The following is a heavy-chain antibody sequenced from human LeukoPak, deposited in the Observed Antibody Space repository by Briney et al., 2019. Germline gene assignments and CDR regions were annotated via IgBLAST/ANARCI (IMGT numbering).Heavy chain of an antibody. CDR1: GYSFTSYR. D-gene: IGHD3-3*01. CDR3: ARQRGITIFGVALGGFDP. Sequence: GESLKISCKGSGYSFTSYRIGWVRQMPGKGLEWMGIIYPGDSDTRYSPSFQGQVTISADKSISTAYLQWSSLKASDTAMYYCARQRGITIFGVALGGFDPWGQGTLVTVSS. J-gene: IGHJ5*02. CDR2: IYPGDSDT. V-gene: IGHV5-51*01.